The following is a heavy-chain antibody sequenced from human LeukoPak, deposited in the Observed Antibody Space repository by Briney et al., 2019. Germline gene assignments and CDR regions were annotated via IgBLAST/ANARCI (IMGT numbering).Heavy chain of an antibody. CDR1: GGSISSYY. V-gene: IGHV4-59*08. CDR3: ARQSYYYDSSGPEFDA. CDR2: IYYSGST. D-gene: IGHD3-22*01. J-gene: IGHJ5*02. Sequence: PSETLSLTCTVSGGSISSYYWSWIRQPPGKGLEWIGYIYYSGSTNYNPSLKSRVTISVDTSKNQFSLKLSSVTAADTAVYYCARQSYYYDSSGPEFDAWGQGTLVTVSS.